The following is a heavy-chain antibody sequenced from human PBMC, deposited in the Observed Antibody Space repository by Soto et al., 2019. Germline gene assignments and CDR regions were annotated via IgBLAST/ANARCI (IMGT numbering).Heavy chain of an antibody. V-gene: IGHV1-18*01. Sequence: QVQLVQSGAEVKNPGASVKVSCKASGYTFTRYGIGWARQAPGQGLEWMGWINTYNGKTNIAQNVQGRVNLTTDTATSTTYREMRSLRSNDTAIYYCAMVDVYVTPSPQDVWGQGTTVIVAS. D-gene: IGHD3-16*01. CDR3: AMVDVYVTPSPQDV. J-gene: IGHJ6*02. CDR1: GYTFTRYG. CDR2: INTYNGKT.